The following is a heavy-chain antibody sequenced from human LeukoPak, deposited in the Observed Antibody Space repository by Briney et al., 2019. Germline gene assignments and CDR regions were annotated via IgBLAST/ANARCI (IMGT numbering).Heavy chain of an antibody. CDR1: GYSFTSCW. V-gene: IGHV5-51*01. CDR2: IYPDDSDT. J-gene: IGHJ5*02. D-gene: IGHD6-19*01. Sequence: GESLKISCKASGYSFTSCWIGWVRQMPGKGLEWMGIIYPDDSDTRYSPSFQGQVTISADKSISTAYLQWSSLRASDTAMYYCARVATVAGTVGRFDPWGQGTLVTVSS. CDR3: ARVATVAGTVGRFDP.